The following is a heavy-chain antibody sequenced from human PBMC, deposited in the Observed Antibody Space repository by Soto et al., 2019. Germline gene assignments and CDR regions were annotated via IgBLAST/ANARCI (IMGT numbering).Heavy chain of an antibody. CDR2: IYHSGST. CDR3: TRGPIGGYGMDV. J-gene: IGHJ6*02. D-gene: IGHD3-16*01. V-gene: IGHV4-4*02. Sequence: QVQLQESGPGLVKPSGTLSLTCAVSGGSISSSNWWSWVRQPPGKGLEWIGEIYHSGSTNYNPSLKWRVTISVDKSKNQFSLKLSAVTAADTAVYYGTRGPIGGYGMDVWGQGTTVTVSS. CDR1: GGSISSSNW.